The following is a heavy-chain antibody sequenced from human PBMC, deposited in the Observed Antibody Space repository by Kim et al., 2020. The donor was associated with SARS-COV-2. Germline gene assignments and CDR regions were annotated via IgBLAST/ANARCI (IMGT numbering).Heavy chain of an antibody. CDR2: IYYSGST. Sequence: SETLSLTCTVSGGSISSSSYYWGWIRQPPGKGLEWIGSIYYSGSTYYNPSLKSRVTISVDTSKNQFSLKLSSVTAADTAVYYCARHVQYYYDVWVPDYFDYCGQGTLVTVSS. D-gene: IGHD3-22*01. CDR1: GGSISSSSYY. CDR3: ARHVQYYYDVWVPDYFDY. J-gene: IGHJ4*02. V-gene: IGHV4-39*01.